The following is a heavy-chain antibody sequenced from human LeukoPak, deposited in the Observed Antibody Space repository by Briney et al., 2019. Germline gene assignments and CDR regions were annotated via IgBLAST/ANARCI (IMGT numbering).Heavy chain of an antibody. J-gene: IGHJ4*02. D-gene: IGHD5-18*01. CDR2: IIPIFGTA. Sequence: GASVKVSCKASGYTFTSYGISWVRQAPGQGLEWMGGIIPIFGTANYAQKFQGRVTITADESTSTAYMELSSLRSEDTAVYYCARVGIQLWGFDYWGQGTLVTVSS. CDR3: ARVGIQLWGFDY. V-gene: IGHV1-69*13. CDR1: GYTFTSYG.